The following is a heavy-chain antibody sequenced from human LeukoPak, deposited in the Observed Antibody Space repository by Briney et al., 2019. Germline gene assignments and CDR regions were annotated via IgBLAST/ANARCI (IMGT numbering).Heavy chain of an antibody. Sequence: GGALRLSCAASGVTLSSYSMNWVRQALGKGLECVSAISSSSIYIYYADSVKGRFPISRDNDRNSLYLQLNSLRAEDTAVYYCASQGSGYDSPIAHWGQGTLVTVSS. D-gene: IGHD5-12*01. CDR3: ASQGSGYDSPIAH. CDR2: ISSSSIYI. CDR1: GVTLSSYS. J-gene: IGHJ4*02. V-gene: IGHV3-21*01.